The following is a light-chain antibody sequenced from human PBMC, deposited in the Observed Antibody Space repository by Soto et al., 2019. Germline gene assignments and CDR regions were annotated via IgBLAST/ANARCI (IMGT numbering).Light chain of an antibody. V-gene: IGKV3-11*01. CDR2: DAS. CDR1: PSVSSY. J-gene: IGKJ3*01. CDR3: QQRSHWPPT. Sequence: EIVLTQSPATLSLSPGERATLSCRASPSVSSYLAWYQQKPGQAPRLLIYDASNRATGIPARFSGSGSGTDFTLTISSLEPEDLAVYYCQQRSHWPPTFGPGTKVDIK.